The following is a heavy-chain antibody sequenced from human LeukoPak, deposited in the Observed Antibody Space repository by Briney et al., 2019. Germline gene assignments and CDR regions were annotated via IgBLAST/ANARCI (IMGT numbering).Heavy chain of an antibody. V-gene: IGHV4-39*01. J-gene: IGHJ4*02. CDR2: IYYSGST. CDR3: ARLDDSSGYLH. Sequence: SETLSLTCTVSGGSISSSSYYWGWIRQPPGKGLEWIGSIYYSGSTYYNPSLKSRVTITVDTSKNQFSLKLSSVTAADTAVYYCARLDDSSGYLHWGQGTLVTVSS. CDR1: GGSISSSSYY. D-gene: IGHD3-22*01.